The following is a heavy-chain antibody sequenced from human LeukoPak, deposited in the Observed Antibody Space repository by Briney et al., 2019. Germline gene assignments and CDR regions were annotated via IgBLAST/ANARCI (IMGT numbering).Heavy chain of an antibody. D-gene: IGHD6-6*01. CDR2: IYPGDSDT. J-gene: IGHJ6*03. CDR3: ARHVGIAARPTHYYYYYMDV. V-gene: IGHV5-51*01. CDR1: GYSFTSYW. Sequence: GESLKISCKGSGYSFTSYWIGWVRQMPGEGLEWMGIIYPGDSDTRYSPSFQGQVTISADKSISTAYLQWSSLKASDTATYYCARHVGIAARPTHYYYYYMDVWGKGTTVTVSS.